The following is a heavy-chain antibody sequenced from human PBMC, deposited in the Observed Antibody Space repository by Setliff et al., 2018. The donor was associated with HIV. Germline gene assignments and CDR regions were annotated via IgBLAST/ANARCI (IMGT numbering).Heavy chain of an antibody. CDR3: ARYNWNPLGYRFDY. J-gene: IGHJ4*02. V-gene: IGHV1-69*10. D-gene: IGHD1-20*01. CDR2: IVPILGIA. CDR1: GGTFTNSA. Sequence: SVKVSCKASGGTFTNSAIGWVRQAPGQGLEWMGAIVPILGIANSAQKFQGRVTMTRNTSISTAYMELSSLRSEDTAVYYCARYNWNPLGYRFDYWGQGTLVTVSS.